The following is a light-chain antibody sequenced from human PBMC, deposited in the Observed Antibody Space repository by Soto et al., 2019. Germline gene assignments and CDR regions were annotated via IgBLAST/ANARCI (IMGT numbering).Light chain of an antibody. Sequence: DIVMTQSPDSLAVSLGERATINCKSSQNVLYSSNNKNYLAWYQQKPGQPPKLFIYWASTRASGVPDRFSGSGSGTDFTLTISRLQPEDVAVYYCQQYYDTLYTFGQGTKVEIK. CDR1: QNVLYSSNNKNY. J-gene: IGKJ2*01. CDR2: WAS. V-gene: IGKV4-1*01. CDR3: QQYYDTLYT.